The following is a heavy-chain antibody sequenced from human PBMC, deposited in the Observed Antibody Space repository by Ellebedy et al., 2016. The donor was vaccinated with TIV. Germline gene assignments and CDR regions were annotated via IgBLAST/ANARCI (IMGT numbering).Heavy chain of an antibody. J-gene: IGHJ4*02. CDR1: QFTFRSYW. D-gene: IGHD2-15*01. Sequence: PGGSLRLSCEASQFTFRSYWMSWVRQAPGKGLEWVANIKEDGREKYYVDSVKGRFTISRDNAKNSLFLRMNSLRAEDTAVYYCTRRAVVFRYYFDYWGQGALVTVSS. CDR2: IKEDGREK. CDR3: TRRAVVFRYYFDY. V-gene: IGHV3-7*01.